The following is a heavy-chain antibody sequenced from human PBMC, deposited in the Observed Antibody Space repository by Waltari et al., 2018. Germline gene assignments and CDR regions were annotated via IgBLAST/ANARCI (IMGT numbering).Heavy chain of an antibody. Sequence: QVQLQQWGAGLSTPSETLSPTCAVYGGSFSGHYSSWIRQPPGKGLEWIGEINHSGSTNYNPSHKSLVTIAVDTSKNQFSLKLSSVTAADTAVYYCAGHTIFGVVIRDYWGQGTLVTVSS. V-gene: IGHV4-34*01. J-gene: IGHJ4*02. CDR1: GGSFSGHY. D-gene: IGHD3-3*01. CDR3: AGHTIFGVVIRDY. CDR2: INHSGST.